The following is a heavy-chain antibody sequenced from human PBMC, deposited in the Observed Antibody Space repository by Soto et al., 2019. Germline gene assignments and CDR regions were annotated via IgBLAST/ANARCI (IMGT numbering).Heavy chain of an antibody. CDR3: ARGPMVRGVPPMDV. D-gene: IGHD3-10*01. J-gene: IGHJ6*03. CDR1: GDSVSSISAA. V-gene: IGHV6-1*01. Sequence: SQTRSLTCAISGDSVSSISAAWNWIRQSPSRGLEWLGRTYYRSKWYNDYAVSVKSRITINPDTSKNQFSLQLNSATPEDTAVYYCARGPMVRGVPPMDVWGKGTTVTVSS. CDR2: TYYRSKWYN.